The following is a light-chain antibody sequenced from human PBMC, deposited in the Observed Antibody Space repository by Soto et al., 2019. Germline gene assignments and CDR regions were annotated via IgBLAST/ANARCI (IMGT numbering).Light chain of an antibody. J-gene: IGKJ1*01. CDR2: GAS. Sequence: EIVMTHSPATLSVTPGERATLSCRASQSVSNNLAWYQQKPGQAPRLLIYGASTRATGIPARFSGSGSGTDFTLTISRLEPEDFAVYYCQQYGSSPQTFGQGTKVDVK. CDR1: QSVSNN. V-gene: IGKV3-20*01. CDR3: QQYGSSPQT.